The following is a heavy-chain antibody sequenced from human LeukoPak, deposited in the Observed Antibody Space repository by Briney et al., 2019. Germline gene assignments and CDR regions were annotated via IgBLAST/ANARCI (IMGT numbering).Heavy chain of an antibody. J-gene: IGHJ4*02. CDR3: AREEYGGVYFDY. Sequence: GGSLRLSCAASGFTFSGYAMHWVRQAPGKGLEWVAVISYDASNKYYTDSVKGRFTISRDNSKNMLYLQMDSLRVEDTAVYHCAREEYGGVYFDYWGQGTLVTVSS. V-gene: IGHV3-30-3*01. D-gene: IGHD4-23*01. CDR1: GFTFSGYA. CDR2: ISYDASNK.